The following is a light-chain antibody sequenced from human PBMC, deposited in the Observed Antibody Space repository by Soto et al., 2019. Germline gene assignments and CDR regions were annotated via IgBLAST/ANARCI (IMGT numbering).Light chain of an antibody. CDR1: QNVRTY. V-gene: IGKV3-15*01. CDR3: QQYHEWPLS. CDR2: GAS. J-gene: IGKJ4*01. Sequence: EIVMTQSPATLSVSPGERATLSCRASQNVRTYLAWYQQKPGQPPMLLMYGASIRATGVPVSFSGSGSGTELILTSSSLQSEDFAVYYCQQYHEWPLSFGGWTKVEIK.